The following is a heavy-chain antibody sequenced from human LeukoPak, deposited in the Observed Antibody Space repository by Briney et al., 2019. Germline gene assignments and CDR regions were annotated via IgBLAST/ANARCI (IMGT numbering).Heavy chain of an antibody. V-gene: IGHV3-30-3*01. Sequence: GGSLRLSCAASGFTFSNYALHWVRQAPGKGLEWVAVISYDGSNKYYADSVKGRFTISRDNSKNTLYLQMNSLRAEDTAVYSCARDLPPEDVWGQGTTVTVSS. CDR3: ARDLPPEDV. CDR1: GFTFSNYA. CDR2: ISYDGSNK. J-gene: IGHJ6*02.